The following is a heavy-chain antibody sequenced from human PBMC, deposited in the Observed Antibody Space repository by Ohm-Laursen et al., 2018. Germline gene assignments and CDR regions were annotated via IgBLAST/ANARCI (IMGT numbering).Heavy chain of an antibody. CDR3: GCGDSSGYQDY. D-gene: IGHD5-18*01. V-gene: IGHV3-11*01. CDR2: ISSSGNNI. Sequence: SLRLPCSASGFTFSDYYMSWIRQAPGKGLEWVSYISSSGNNIYYADSVKGRFTISRDNAKTSLYLQMNSLRAEDTAVYYCGCGDSSGYQDYWGQGTLVTVSS. CDR1: GFTFSDYY. J-gene: IGHJ4*02.